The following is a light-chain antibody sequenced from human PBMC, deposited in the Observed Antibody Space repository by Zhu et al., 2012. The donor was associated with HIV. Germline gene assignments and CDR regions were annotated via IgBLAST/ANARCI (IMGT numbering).Light chain of an antibody. CDR2: AAS. J-gene: IGKJ5*01. CDR1: QSVGSN. CDR3: QQYNNWPPIT. Sequence: IVMTQSPATLSLSPGERATLSCRASQSVGSNLAWYHQKPGQAPRLLIYAASTRATNITGRFSGSGAGTDFTLTISSLQSEDSALYYCQQYNNWPPITFGQGTRLEIK. V-gene: IGKV3-15*01.